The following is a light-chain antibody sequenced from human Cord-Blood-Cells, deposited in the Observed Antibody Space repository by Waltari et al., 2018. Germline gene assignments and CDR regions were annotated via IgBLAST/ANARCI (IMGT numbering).Light chain of an antibody. J-gene: IGLJ2*01. Sequence: SYELTQPPSVSVSPGQTASITCSGDQLGDKYACWYQQKPGQSPVLGIYQDSKRPSGIPERFSGSNSGNTATLTISGTQAMDEADYYCQAWDSSTGVVFGGGTKLTVL. CDR3: QAWDSSTGVV. CDR1: QLGDKY. CDR2: QDS. V-gene: IGLV3-1*01.